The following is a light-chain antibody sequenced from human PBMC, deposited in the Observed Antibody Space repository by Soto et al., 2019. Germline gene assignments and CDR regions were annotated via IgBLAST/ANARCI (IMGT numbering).Light chain of an antibody. CDR3: HQRQSWPRT. Sequence: EIVLTQSPATLSLSPGERATLSCRASQSVSSYLAWYQQKPGQAPRLLIYDASNRATGIPARFSGSGSGTDFTLIISDVEPEDFAVYYCHQRQSWPRTFGQGTKVDI. V-gene: IGKV3-11*01. CDR1: QSVSSY. CDR2: DAS. J-gene: IGKJ1*01.